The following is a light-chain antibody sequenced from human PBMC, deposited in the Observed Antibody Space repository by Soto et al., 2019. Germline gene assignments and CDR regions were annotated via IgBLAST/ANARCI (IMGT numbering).Light chain of an antibody. Sequence: QLVLTQSPSASASLGASVKLTCTLSSGHSSYAIAWHQQQPEKGPRYLMKLNSDGSHSKGDGIPDRFSGCSSGAERYLTISRLQSEDEADYYCQTWGSGTVVFGGGTKLTVL. CDR1: SGHSSYA. V-gene: IGLV4-69*01. J-gene: IGLJ2*01. CDR3: QTWGSGTVV. CDR2: LNSDGSH.